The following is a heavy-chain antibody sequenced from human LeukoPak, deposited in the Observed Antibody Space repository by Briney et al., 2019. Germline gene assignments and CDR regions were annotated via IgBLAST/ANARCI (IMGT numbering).Heavy chain of an antibody. CDR3: ARAPYDSSGYYYG. J-gene: IGHJ4*02. CDR1: GFTVSSNY. V-gene: IGHV3-66*01. CDR2: IYSGGST. D-gene: IGHD3-22*01. Sequence: PGGSLRLSCAASGFTVSSNYMSWVRQAPGKGLEWVSVIYSGGSTYYADSVKGRFTISRDNSKNTLYLQMNSLRAEDTAVYYCARAPYDSSGYYYGWGQGTLVTVSS.